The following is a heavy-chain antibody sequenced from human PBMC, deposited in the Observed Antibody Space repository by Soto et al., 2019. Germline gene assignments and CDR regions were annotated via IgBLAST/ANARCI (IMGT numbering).Heavy chain of an antibody. CDR3: VQGGWLDD. CDR2: ITSSGGPT. Sequence: EVQLLESGGGLIQPGGSLRLSCAASGFPFSTYEMTWARQSPGKGLEWVAFITSSGGPTYYADSVRGRFTISRDNSKNTLYLQMHSRRVEDTARYYCVQGGWLDDWGQGTLVAVS. V-gene: IGHV3-23*01. CDR1: GFPFSTYE. J-gene: IGHJ5*02.